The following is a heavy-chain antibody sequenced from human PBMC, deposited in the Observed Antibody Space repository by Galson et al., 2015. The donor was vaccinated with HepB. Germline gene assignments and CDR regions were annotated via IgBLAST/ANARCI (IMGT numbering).Heavy chain of an antibody. CDR3: AKHMTGVTRWSLHS. Sequence: SLRLSCAASGFNFDYYTMSWVRQAPGKGLEWISGLSGSSDITYQPDSAKGRFTISRDNSKDTLYLQMNSLRAEDTAVYYCAKHMTGVTRWSLHSWGQGTLVTVSS. V-gene: IGHV3-23*01. CDR1: GFNFDYYT. D-gene: IGHD4-17*01. J-gene: IGHJ4*02. CDR2: LSGSSDIT.